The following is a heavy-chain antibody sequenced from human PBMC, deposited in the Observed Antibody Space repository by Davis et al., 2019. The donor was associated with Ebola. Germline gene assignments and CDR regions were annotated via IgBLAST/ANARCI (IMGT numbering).Heavy chain of an antibody. V-gene: IGHV3-9*01. J-gene: IGHJ4*02. CDR3: AMTAVVGTEIDY. CDR2: ISWNSRTI. D-gene: IGHD6-19*01. Sequence: SLKISCAASGFTFGDYAMHWVRQAPGKGLEWVSGISWNSRTIGYADSVRGRFTISRDNAKNSLYLQMNSLRIEDTAFYYCAMTAVVGTEIDYWGQGTLVTVSS. CDR1: GFTFGDYA.